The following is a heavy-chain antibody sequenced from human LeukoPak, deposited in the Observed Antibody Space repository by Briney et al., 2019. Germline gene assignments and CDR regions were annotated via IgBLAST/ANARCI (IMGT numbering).Heavy chain of an antibody. J-gene: IGHJ3*02. CDR1: GFTFSSYS. CDR2: ISSSSYI. D-gene: IGHD4-23*01. Sequence: PGGSLRLSCAASGFTFSSYSMNWVRQAPGRGLEWVSSISSSSYIYYADSVKGRFTISRDNAKNSLYLQMNSLRAEDTAVYYCAKVRKYGGNPHSAFDIWGQGTMVTVSS. CDR3: AKVRKYGGNPHSAFDI. V-gene: IGHV3-21*04.